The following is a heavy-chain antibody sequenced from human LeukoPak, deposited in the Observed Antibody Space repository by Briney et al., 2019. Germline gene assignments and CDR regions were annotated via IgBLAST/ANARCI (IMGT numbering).Heavy chain of an antibody. J-gene: IGHJ4*02. D-gene: IGHD6-6*01. CDR3: ARGGAARPDY. CDR2: ISSSSSYI. V-gene: IGHV3-21*06. CDR1: GFTFSSYS. Sequence: TSGGSLRLSCAASGFTFSSYSMNWVRQAPGKGLEWVSSISSSSSYIYYADSVKGRFTISRDNVKNSLYLQINSLRVEDTSVYYCARGGAARPDYWGQGTLVTVSS.